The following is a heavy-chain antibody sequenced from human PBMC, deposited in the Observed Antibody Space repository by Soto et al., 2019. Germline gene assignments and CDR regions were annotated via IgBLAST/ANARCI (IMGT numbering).Heavy chain of an antibody. Sequence: ASVKVSCKASGGTFSSYTISWVRQAPGQGLEWMGRIIPILGIANYAQKFQGRVTITADKSTSTAYMELSSLRSEDTAVYYCARSSIDWYWEYYYYYMDVWGKGTTVTVSS. CDR1: GGTFSSYT. CDR2: IIPILGIA. D-gene: IGHD2-21*01. CDR3: ARSSIDWYWEYYYYYMDV. V-gene: IGHV1-69*02. J-gene: IGHJ6*03.